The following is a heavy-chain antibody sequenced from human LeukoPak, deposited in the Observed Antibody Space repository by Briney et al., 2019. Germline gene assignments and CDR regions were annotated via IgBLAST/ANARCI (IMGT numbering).Heavy chain of an antibody. J-gene: IGHJ4*02. V-gene: IGHV1-18*01. Sequence: GASVKVSCKASGYTFTSYGISWVRQAPGQGLEWMGWISAYNGNTNYAQKLQGRVTMTTDTSTSTAYMELRSLRSDDTAVYYCARDLGVNIVVSFDYWGQGTLVTVSS. D-gene: IGHD1-26*01. CDR2: ISAYNGNT. CDR1: GYTFTSYG. CDR3: ARDLGVNIVVSFDY.